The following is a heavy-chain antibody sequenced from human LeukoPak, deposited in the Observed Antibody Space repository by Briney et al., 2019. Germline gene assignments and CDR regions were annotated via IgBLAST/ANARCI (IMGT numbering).Heavy chain of an antibody. CDR2: INTNSGGT. CDR1: GYTFTGYY. CDR3: ARTFDTYYLSGLDN. D-gene: IGHD3-10*01. V-gene: IGHV1-2*02. Sequence: ASVKVSCKASGYTFTGYYLHWVRKAPGQGLEWMGWINTNSGGTNSPRKFQGRVTMTRDTSLTTAYMELTSLTSADTAVYYCARTFDTYYLSGLDNWGQGTLVTVSS. J-gene: IGHJ4*02.